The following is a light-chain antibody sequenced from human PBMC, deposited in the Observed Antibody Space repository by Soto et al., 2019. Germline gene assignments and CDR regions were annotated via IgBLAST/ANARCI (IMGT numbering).Light chain of an antibody. J-gene: IGKJ1*01. Sequence: DIQMTQSPSTLSASVGDRVTITCRASQSMSGSLAWYQQKPGKAPKLLIYDASSLQSGVPSRFSGSGSGTEFTLTISSLQPDDFATYYCQQYNSYLWTFGQGTKVHIK. CDR2: DAS. V-gene: IGKV1-5*01. CDR1: QSMSGS. CDR3: QQYNSYLWT.